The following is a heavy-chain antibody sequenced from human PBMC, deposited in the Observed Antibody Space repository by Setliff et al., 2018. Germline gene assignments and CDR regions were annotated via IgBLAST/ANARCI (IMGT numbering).Heavy chain of an antibody. Sequence: PGGSLRLSCAASVFTFSDYYMTWIRQAPGKGLECISYTSNTGITTYYADSVKGRFTISRDNAKRSLYLQMNSLRAEDTATYYCVRTCSGSGCYAGLESWGQGTPVTVSS. CDR2: TSNTGITT. D-gene: IGHD2-15*01. CDR1: VFTFSDYY. CDR3: VRTCSGSGCYAGLES. J-gene: IGHJ4*02. V-gene: IGHV3-11*04.